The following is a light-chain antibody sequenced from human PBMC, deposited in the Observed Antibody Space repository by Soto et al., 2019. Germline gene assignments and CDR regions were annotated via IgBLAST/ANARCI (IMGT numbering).Light chain of an antibody. V-gene: IGKV1-5*03. CDR3: KHYNSYSEA. Sequence: DIQMTQSPSTLSGSVGDRVTITCRASQTISSWLAWYQQKPGKAPKLLIYKASTLKSGVPSRFSGSGSGTELTLTISSLQPDDFATYYCKHYNSYSEAFGKGTKVELK. CDR1: QTISSW. CDR2: KAS. J-gene: IGKJ1*01.